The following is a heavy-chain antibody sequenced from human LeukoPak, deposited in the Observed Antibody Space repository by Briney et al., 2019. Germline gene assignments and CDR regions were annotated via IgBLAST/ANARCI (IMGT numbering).Heavy chain of an antibody. CDR3: AKVGSGYYPPYYYYYMDV. J-gene: IGHJ6*03. Sequence: QAGGSLRLSCEASGFTFSNYSMTWVRQAPGKGLEWVSTISGSGYSTYYADSVKGRFTISRDNSKNTLYLQMNSLRAEDTAVYYCAKVGSGYYPPYYYYYMDVWGKGTTVTVSS. D-gene: IGHD3-3*01. CDR1: GFTFSNYS. V-gene: IGHV3-23*01. CDR2: ISGSGYST.